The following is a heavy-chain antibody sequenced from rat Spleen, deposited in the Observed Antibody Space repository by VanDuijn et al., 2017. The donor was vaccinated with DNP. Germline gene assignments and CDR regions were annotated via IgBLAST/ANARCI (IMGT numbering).Heavy chain of an antibody. Sequence: EVQLVESGGGLVQPGRSVKLSCAASGFNFSDYNMAWVRQTPKKGLEWVTSILFDGTRTYYRDSVKGRFTISRDNAKRTQYLQMDSLRSEDMATYYCARHVLHLRVWDYWGQGVTVTVSS. J-gene: IGHJ2*01. CDR2: ILFDGTRT. CDR3: ARHVLHLRVWDY. V-gene: IGHV5S10*01. D-gene: IGHD1-4*01. CDR1: GFNFSDYN.